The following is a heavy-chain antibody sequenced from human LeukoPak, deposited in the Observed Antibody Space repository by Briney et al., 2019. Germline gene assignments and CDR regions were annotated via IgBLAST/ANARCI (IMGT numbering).Heavy chain of an antibody. CDR1: GYTFTSYG. J-gene: IGHJ4*02. CDR2: ISAYNGNA. D-gene: IGHD6-13*01. Sequence: ASVKISCKASGYTFTSYGISWVRQAPGQGLEWMGWISAYNGNANYAQKLRGRVTMTTDTSTSTAYMELRSLRSDDTAVYYCTKVGSSWHFDYWGQGTLVTVSS. CDR3: TKVGSSWHFDY. V-gene: IGHV1-18*01.